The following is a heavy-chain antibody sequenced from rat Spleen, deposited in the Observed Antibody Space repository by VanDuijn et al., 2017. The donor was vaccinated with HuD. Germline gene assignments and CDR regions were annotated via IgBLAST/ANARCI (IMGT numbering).Heavy chain of an antibody. J-gene: IGHJ2*01. V-gene: IGHV5-22*01. CDR1: GFTFSDYG. CDR3: ARRHYGYTDYFDY. Sequence: EVQLVESGGGLVQPGRSLKLSCAASGFTFSDYGMAWVRQAPKKGLEWVASISYEGISTYYGDSVKGRFTISRDNAKSTLSLQMDSLRSEDTATYYCARRHYGYTDYFDYWGQGVMVTVPS. CDR2: ISYEGIST. D-gene: IGHD1-9*01.